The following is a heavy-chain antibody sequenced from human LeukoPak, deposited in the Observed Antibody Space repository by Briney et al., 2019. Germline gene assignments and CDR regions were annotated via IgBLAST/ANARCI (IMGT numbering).Heavy chain of an antibody. CDR1: GYSISSGYY. V-gene: IGHV4-38-2*02. J-gene: IGHJ4*02. CDR2: IYHSGST. D-gene: IGHD3-3*01. CDR3: ARDGLRFLEWPDPNDY. Sequence: PSETLSLTCTVSGYSISSGYYWGWIRQPPGKGLEWIGSIYHSGSTYYNPSLKSRVTISVDTSKNQFSLKLSSVTAADTAVYYCARDGLRFLEWPDPNDYWGQGTLVTVSS.